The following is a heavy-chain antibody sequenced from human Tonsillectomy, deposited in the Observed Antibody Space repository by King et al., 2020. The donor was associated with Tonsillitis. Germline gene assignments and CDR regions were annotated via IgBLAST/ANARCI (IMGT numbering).Heavy chain of an antibody. Sequence: VQLVESGGGVVQPGGSLRLSCAASGLTFSSYAMSWVRQAPGKGLEWVSLISGSVGSTDYADSGKGRSTISRDNSRNTLYLQISILIAEDTALYYCAKSRTEMATSPFDNWGQGTLLTVFS. V-gene: IGHV3-23*04. CDR1: GLTFSSYA. J-gene: IGHJ4*02. CDR3: AKSRTEMATSPFDN. D-gene: IGHD5-24*01. CDR2: ISGSVGST.